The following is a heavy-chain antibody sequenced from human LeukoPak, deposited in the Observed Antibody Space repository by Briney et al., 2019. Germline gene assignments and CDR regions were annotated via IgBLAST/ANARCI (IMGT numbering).Heavy chain of an antibody. V-gene: IGHV4-34*01. CDR2: INHSGST. J-gene: IGHJ5*02. CDR3: ARGSNYDFWSGRAQNNWFDP. CDR1: GGSFSGYY. D-gene: IGHD3-3*01. Sequence: PSETLSLTCAVYGGSFSGYYWSWIRQPPGKGLEWIGEINHSGSTNYNPSLKSRVIISVDTSKNQFSLKLSSVTAADTAVYYCARGSNYDFWSGRAQNNWFDPWGQGTLVTVSS.